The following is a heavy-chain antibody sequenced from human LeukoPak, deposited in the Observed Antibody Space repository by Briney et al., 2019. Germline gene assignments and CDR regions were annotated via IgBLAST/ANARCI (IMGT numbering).Heavy chain of an antibody. J-gene: IGHJ6*03. V-gene: IGHV4-39*01. Sequence: SETLSLTCTVSGGSISSSSYYWGCIRQPPGKGLEWIGSIYYSGSTYYNPSLKSRVTISVDTSKNQSSLKLSSVTAADTAVYYCARSDCSSTSCPHAGYYYYMDVWGKGTTVTVPS. CDR3: ARSDCSSTSCPHAGYYYYMDV. CDR1: GGSISSSSYY. D-gene: IGHD2-2*01. CDR2: IYYSGST.